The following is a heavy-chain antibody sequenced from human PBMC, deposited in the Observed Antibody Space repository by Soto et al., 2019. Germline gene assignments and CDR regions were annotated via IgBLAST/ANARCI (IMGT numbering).Heavy chain of an antibody. CDR2: ISYSGT. J-gene: IGHJ6*02. CDR1: GGSITAGNYV. D-gene: IGHD1-26*01. CDR3: ATRSATFFFYGMDV. V-gene: IGHV4-30-4*01. Sequence: KPSETLPLTCTVSGGSITAGNYVLTWIRQSPGKGLEWIGYISYSGTYYNPSLKSRLTISIDTSKNQLSLQVTSVTAADTAVYYCATRSATFFFYGMDVWGQGTTVTVSS.